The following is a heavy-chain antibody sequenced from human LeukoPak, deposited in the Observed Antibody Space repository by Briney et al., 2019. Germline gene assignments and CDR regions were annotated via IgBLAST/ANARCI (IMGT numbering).Heavy chain of an antibody. D-gene: IGHD3-22*01. CDR2: IYYSGST. Sequence: SETLSLTCTVSGGSISSSSYYWGWIRQPPGKGLEWIGSIYYSGSTYYNPSLKSRVTISVDTSKNQFSLKLSSVTAADTAVYYCARHSYDSSGYYSLYNWFDPWGQGTLVTVSS. CDR1: GGSISSSSYY. V-gene: IGHV4-39*01. CDR3: ARHSYDSSGYYSLYNWFDP. J-gene: IGHJ5*02.